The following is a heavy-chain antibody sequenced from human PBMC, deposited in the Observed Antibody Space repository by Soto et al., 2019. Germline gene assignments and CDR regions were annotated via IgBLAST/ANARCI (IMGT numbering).Heavy chain of an antibody. Sequence: SLKISCKGSGYNFAGYWIAWVRQMPGKGLELMGIIYPSDSDTRYRPSFQGQVTISADKSISSAYLQWSSLRASDTAMYYCARGGVSTRTFDYWGQGTPVTVSS. J-gene: IGHJ4*02. V-gene: IGHV5-51*01. CDR2: IYPSDSDT. D-gene: IGHD3-3*01. CDR3: ARGGVSTRTFDY. CDR1: GYNFAGYW.